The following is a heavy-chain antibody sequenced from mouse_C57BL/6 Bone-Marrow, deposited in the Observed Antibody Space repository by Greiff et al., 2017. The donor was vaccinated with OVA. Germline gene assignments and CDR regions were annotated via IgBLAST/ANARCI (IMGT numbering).Heavy chain of an antibody. CDR2: IRSKSSNYAT. Sequence: EVQRVESGGGLVQPKGSLKLSCAASGFSFNTYAMHWVRQSPGKGLEWVARIRSKSSNYATYSADSVTDRFTISRDDSQSMLYLQLNHLIPQDTTMYYCVRENWGFAYWGQGTLVTVSA. CDR3: VRENWGFAY. J-gene: IGHJ3*01. CDR1: GFSFNTYA. D-gene: IGHD4-1*01. V-gene: IGHV10-3*01.